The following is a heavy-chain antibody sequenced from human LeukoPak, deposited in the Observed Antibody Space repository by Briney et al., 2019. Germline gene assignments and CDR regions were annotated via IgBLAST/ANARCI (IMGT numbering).Heavy chain of an antibody. CDR2: INPNSGGT. D-gene: IGHD3-9*01. CDR1: GYTFTGYY. CDR3: AKEGTLTGSYYYHYYGMDV. J-gene: IGHJ6*02. Sequence: GASVKVSCKASGYTFTGYYMHWVRQAPGQGLEWMGRINPNSGGTNYAQKFQGRVTMTRDTSISTAYMELSRLRSDDTAVYYCAKEGTLTGSYYYHYYGMDVWGQGTTVTVSS. V-gene: IGHV1-2*06.